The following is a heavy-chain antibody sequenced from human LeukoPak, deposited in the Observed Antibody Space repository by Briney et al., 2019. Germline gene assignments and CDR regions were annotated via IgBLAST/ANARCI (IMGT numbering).Heavy chain of an antibody. CDR2: INHSGST. CDR3: ARVTIFGFPSNGGFNYYYYYMDV. V-gene: IGHV4-34*01. CDR1: GGSISSYY. J-gene: IGHJ6*03. Sequence: PSETLSLTCTVSGGSISSYYWSWIRQPPGKGLEWIGEINHSGSTNYNPSLKSRVTISVDTSKNQFSLKLSSVTAADTAVYYCARVTIFGFPSNGGFNYYYYYMDVWGKGTTVTVSS. D-gene: IGHD3-3*01.